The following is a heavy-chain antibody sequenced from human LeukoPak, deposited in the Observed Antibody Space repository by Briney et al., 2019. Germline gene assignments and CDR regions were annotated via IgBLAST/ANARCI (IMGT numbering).Heavy chain of an antibody. Sequence: GASVKVSCKASGYTFTSYGISWVRQAPGQGLEWMGWISAYNGNTNYAQKLQGRVTMTTDTSTSTAYMELRSLRSDDTAVYYCARTIAVAGTVWFDPWGQGTLVTVSS. CDR1: GYTFTSYG. V-gene: IGHV1-18*01. J-gene: IGHJ5*02. CDR2: ISAYNGNT. CDR3: ARTIAVAGTVWFDP. D-gene: IGHD6-19*01.